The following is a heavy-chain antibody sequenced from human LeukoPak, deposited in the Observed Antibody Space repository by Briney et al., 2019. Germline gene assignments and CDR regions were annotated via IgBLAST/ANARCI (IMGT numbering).Heavy chain of an antibody. CDR1: GGSISSYY. CDR2: IYYSGST. V-gene: IGHV4-59*12. D-gene: IGHD6-6*01. Sequence: SETLSLTCTVSGGSISSYYWSWIRQPPGKGLAWIGYIYYSGSTNYNPSLKSRVTISVDTSKNQFSLKLSSVTAADTAIYYCARDFSSSSTVYYYYYMDVWGKGTTVTVSS. J-gene: IGHJ6*03. CDR3: ARDFSSSSTVYYYYYMDV.